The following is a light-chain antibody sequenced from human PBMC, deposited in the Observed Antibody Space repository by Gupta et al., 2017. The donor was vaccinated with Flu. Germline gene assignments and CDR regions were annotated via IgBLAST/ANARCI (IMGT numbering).Light chain of an antibody. CDR1: QTIDTY. V-gene: IGKV1-39*01. CDR3: QQCDSTWPT. Sequence: DIQMTQSPPSLSASVGDRVTITCRASQTIDTYLNWYRQKPGTAPKVLISEASRLQSGVPSRFSGSGSGTDFTLTISSLQPEDFATYYCQQCDSTWPTFGQGTKLEIK. CDR2: EAS. J-gene: IGKJ2*01.